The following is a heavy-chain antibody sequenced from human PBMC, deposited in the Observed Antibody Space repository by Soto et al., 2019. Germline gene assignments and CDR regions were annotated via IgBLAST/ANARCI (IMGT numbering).Heavy chain of an antibody. J-gene: IGHJ6*02. CDR3: ARVLRGYTYDYGANYYYGMDV. CDR2: IYYPGST. Sequence: QVQLQESGPGLVKPSQTLSLTCTVSGGSITSGEYYWSWIRQPPGKGLEWIGSIYYPGSTSYNPSLKRRTTISVDPCENQFSLNLSSVTAADTAVYYCARVLRGYTYDYGANYYYGMDVWGQGTTVTVSS. V-gene: IGHV4-30-4*01. D-gene: IGHD5-18*01. CDR1: GGSITSGEYY.